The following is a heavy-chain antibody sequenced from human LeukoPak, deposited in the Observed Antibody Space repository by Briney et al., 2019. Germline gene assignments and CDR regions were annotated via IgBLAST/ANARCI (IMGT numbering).Heavy chain of an antibody. Sequence: SETLSLTCTVSGVSISTDYWTWVRQPAGKGLEWIGRIYTSGSTNYNPSLKSRVTMSVDTSKNQFSLKLSSVTAADTAVYYCARVVESYYYYYMDVWGKGTTVTVSS. J-gene: IGHJ6*03. CDR2: IYTSGST. V-gene: IGHV4-4*07. D-gene: IGHD2-15*01. CDR1: GVSISTDY. CDR3: ARVVESYYYYYMDV.